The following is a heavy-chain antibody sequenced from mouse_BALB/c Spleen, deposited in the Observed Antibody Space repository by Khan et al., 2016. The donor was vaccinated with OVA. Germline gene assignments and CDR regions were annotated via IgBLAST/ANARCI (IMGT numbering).Heavy chain of an antibody. J-gene: IGHJ3*01. V-gene: IGHV5-6*01. D-gene: IGHD1-1*01. CDR2: ISSCGDYT. CDR1: GFTFSSYS. Sequence: EVHLVESGGDLVKPGGSLKLSCAASGFTFSSYSMSWVRQTPDQRLEWVASISSCGDYTYYPDSVKGRFTISRDNAQNTLYLQMSDLKSEDTAMYYCADHVAGSFAYWGQGTLVTVSA. CDR3: ADHVAGSFAY.